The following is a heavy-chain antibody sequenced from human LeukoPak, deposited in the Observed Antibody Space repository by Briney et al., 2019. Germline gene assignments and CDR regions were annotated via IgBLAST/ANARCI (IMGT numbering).Heavy chain of an antibody. Sequence: GGSLRLSCAASGFTFSSYGMHWVRQAPGKGLEWVAFIRYDGSNKYYADSVKGRFTISRDNSKNTLYLQMNSLRAEDTAVYYCAKPPPLGDCSTFFDYWGQGTLVTVSS. CDR3: AKPPPLGDCSTFFDY. V-gene: IGHV3-30*02. D-gene: IGHD2-21*02. J-gene: IGHJ4*02. CDR1: GFTFSSYG. CDR2: IRYDGSNK.